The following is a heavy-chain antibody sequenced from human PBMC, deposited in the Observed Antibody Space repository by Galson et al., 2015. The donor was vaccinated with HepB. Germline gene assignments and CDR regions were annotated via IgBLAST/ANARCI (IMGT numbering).Heavy chain of an antibody. V-gene: IGHV1-24*01. CDR2: FDPDDGET. J-gene: IGHJ4*02. CDR1: GYTLTELS. D-gene: IGHD3-9*01. Sequence: SVKVSCKVSGYTLTELSMHWVRQAPGKGLEWMGGFDPDDGETIYAQKFQGRVTMTEDTSTDTAYMELSSLRSEDTAVYYCATVGSVYYDILTGYYSTHYFDYWGQGTLVTVSS. CDR3: ATVGSVYYDILTGYYSTHYFDY.